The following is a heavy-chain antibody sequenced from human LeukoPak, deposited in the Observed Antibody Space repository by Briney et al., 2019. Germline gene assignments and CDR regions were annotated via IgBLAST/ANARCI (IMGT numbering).Heavy chain of an antibody. V-gene: IGHV3-21*04. CDR3: ARGFGYYDILTGYFDY. D-gene: IGHD3-9*01. J-gene: IGHJ4*02. CDR2: ISSSSSYI. CDR1: GFTFSSYS. Sequence: PGGSLRLSCAASGFTFSSYSMNWVRQAPGKGLEWVSSISSSSSYIYYADSVKGRFTISRDNAKNSLYLQMNSLRAEDMAVYYCARGFGYYDILTGYFDYWGQGTLVTVSS.